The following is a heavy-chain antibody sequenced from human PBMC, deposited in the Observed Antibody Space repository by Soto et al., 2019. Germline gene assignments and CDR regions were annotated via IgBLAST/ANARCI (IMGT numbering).Heavy chain of an antibody. CDR1: GYAFTSYG. D-gene: IGHD3-10*01. V-gene: IGHV1-18*01. CDR2: ISAYNGNT. J-gene: IGHJ4*02. Sequence: QVQLVQSGAEVKEPRASVKVSCKASGYAFTSYGISWVRQAPGQGIEWMGWISAYNGNTNYAQKLQGRVTMTTDTSTSTAYMELRSMRSDDTAVYYCARVRRSMRFGELLDYWGQGTLVTVSS. CDR3: ARVRRSMRFGELLDY.